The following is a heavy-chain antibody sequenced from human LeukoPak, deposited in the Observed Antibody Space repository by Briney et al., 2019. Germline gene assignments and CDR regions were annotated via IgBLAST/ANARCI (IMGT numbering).Heavy chain of an antibody. Sequence: SETLSLTCTVSGGSISSYYWSWIRQPPGKGLEWIGYIYYSGSTNYNPSLKSRVTISVDTSKNQFSLKLSSVTAADTAVYHCASPAGYCTNGVCPTNAFDIWGQGTMVTVSS. CDR1: GGSISSYY. CDR3: ASPAGYCTNGVCPTNAFDI. V-gene: IGHV4-59*01. D-gene: IGHD2-8*01. J-gene: IGHJ3*02. CDR2: IYYSGST.